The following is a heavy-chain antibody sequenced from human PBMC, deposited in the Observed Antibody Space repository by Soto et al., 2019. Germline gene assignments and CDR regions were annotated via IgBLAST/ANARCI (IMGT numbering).Heavy chain of an antibody. CDR2: INEDGRST. CDR1: GISLSAYW. Sequence: EVQLVESGGGLVQPGGSLRLSCAASGISLSAYWMHWVRQVPGKGLEWIARINEDGRSTSYMDSVKGRFTISRDNARDTLYLQMNSLRLEATAVYYCARGWVERLPRQPPSDYWGQGTLVTVSS. V-gene: IGHV3-74*01. D-gene: IGHD3-3*01. CDR3: ARGWVERLPRQPPSDY. J-gene: IGHJ4*02.